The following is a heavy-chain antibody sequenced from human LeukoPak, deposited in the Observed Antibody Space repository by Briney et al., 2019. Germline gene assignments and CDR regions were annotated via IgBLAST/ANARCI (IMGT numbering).Heavy chain of an antibody. D-gene: IGHD2-2*03. CDR2: ISDSGSET. CDR1: GFTFNSYA. Sequence: GSLRLSCAASGFTFNSYAMSWVRQAPGKGLEWVSVISDSGSETFYADSVKGRFTISRDNSKNTVYLQVKSLRTEDTAVYYCAKKGMDIVLVPSASGYYNYGMDVWGQGTTVTVSS. V-gene: IGHV3-23*01. CDR3: AKKGMDIVLVPSASGYYNYGMDV. J-gene: IGHJ6*02.